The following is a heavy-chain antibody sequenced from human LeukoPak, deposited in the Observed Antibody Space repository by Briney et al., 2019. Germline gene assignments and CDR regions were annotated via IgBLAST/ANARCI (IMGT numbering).Heavy chain of an antibody. CDR3: ARGSGVQVWSSLGY. V-gene: IGHV3-21*01. D-gene: IGHD5-18*01. J-gene: IGHJ4*02. CDR1: GFTFSSYS. CDR2: ISSSGSYI. Sequence: GGSLRLSCAASGFTFSSYSVNWVRQAPGKGLAWVSSISSSGSYIYYADSVKGRFTFSRDNAKNSLYLQMNSLRAEDTAVYYCARGSGVQVWSSLGYWGQGTLVTVSS.